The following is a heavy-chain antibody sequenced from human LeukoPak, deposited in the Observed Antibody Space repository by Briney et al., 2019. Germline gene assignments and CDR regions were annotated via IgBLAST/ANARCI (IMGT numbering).Heavy chain of an antibody. CDR2: IYYSVST. V-gene: IGHV4-59*08. Sequence: SETLSLTCTVSGGSISSYYWSWIRQPPGNGLEWIGYIYYSVSTNYNPSLKSRVTISVDTSKNQFSLTLSSVTAADTAVYYCARLATTVTTNWYFDLWGRGTLVTVSS. CDR1: GGSISSYY. J-gene: IGHJ2*01. D-gene: IGHD4-17*01. CDR3: ARLATTVTTNWYFDL.